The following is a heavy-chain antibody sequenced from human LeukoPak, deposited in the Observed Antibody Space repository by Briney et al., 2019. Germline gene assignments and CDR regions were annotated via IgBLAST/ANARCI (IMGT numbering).Heavy chain of an antibody. CDR1: AFTFSTYA. CDR2: ISGSGGST. CDR3: AKGVWYSSSSGLDY. Sequence: GESLRLSCEASAFTFSTYAMSWVRQAPGKGLEWVSGISGSGGSTYYADSVKGRFTISRDNSKNTLYLQMNSLRAEDTAVYYCAKGVWYSSSSGLDYWGQGTLVTVSS. J-gene: IGHJ4*02. D-gene: IGHD6-6*01. V-gene: IGHV3-23*01.